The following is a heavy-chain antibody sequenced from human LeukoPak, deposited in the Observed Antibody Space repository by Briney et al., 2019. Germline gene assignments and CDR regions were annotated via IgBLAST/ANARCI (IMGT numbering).Heavy chain of an antibody. CDR3: AKIDRQYCSRSSCYALDY. CDR1: GYSFTSYW. Sequence: GESLKISCKGSGYSFTSYWIGWVRQIPGKGLEWMGIIYPCDSDTRYSPSFQGQVTISVDKSISTAYLQWSSLKASDTAIYYCAKIDRQYCSRSSCYALDYWGQGTQVTVSS. D-gene: IGHD2-2*01. CDR2: IYPCDSDT. V-gene: IGHV5-51*01. J-gene: IGHJ4*02.